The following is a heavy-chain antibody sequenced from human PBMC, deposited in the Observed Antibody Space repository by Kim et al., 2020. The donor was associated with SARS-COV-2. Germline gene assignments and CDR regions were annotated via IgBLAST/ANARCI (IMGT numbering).Heavy chain of an antibody. J-gene: IGHJ4*02. V-gene: IGHV1-69*01. CDR3: ARESFRPSLFDY. Sequence: NDAQKFQGRVTITADESTSTAYMELSSLRSEDTAVYYCARESFRPSLFDYWGQGTLVTVSS.